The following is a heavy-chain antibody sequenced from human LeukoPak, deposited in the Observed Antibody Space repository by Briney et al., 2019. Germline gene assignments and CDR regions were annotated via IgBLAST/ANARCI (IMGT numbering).Heavy chain of an antibody. V-gene: IGHV4-34*01. CDR1: GGSFSGYC. CDR2: INHSGST. Sequence: SETLSLTCAVYGGSFSGYCWSWIRQPPGKGLEWIGEINHSGSTNYNPSLKSRVTISVDTSKNQFSLKLSSVTAADTAVYYCARVWDCGGDCYSYFDYWGQGTLVTVSS. D-gene: IGHD2-21*01. CDR3: ARVWDCGGDCYSYFDY. J-gene: IGHJ4*02.